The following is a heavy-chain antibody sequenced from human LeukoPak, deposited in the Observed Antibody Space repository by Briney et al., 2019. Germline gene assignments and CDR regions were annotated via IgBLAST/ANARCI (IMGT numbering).Heavy chain of an antibody. CDR3: ARGDYGEDY. Sequence: PSETLSLTCTVSGGSISSSSYYWGWIRQPPGKGLEWIGSIYYSGSTYYNPSLKSRVTMSVDTSKNQFSLKLSSVTAADTAVYYCARGDYGEDYWGQGTLVTVSS. CDR1: GGSISSSSYY. J-gene: IGHJ4*02. D-gene: IGHD4-17*01. V-gene: IGHV4-39*07. CDR2: IYYSGST.